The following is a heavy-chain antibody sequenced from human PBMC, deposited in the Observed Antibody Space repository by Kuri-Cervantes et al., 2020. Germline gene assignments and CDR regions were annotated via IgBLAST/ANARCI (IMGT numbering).Heavy chain of an antibody. V-gene: IGHV3-9*01. Sequence: LSLTCAASGFTFENYGMHWVRQAPGKGLEWVSGISWNSDKIDYADSVQGRFTISRDNAKKTLYLQMNSLRIEDTALYYCATWRNNFDYWGQGTLVTVSS. CDR3: ATWRNNFDY. CDR1: GFTFENYG. CDR2: ISWNSDKI. D-gene: IGHD1-14*01. J-gene: IGHJ4*02.